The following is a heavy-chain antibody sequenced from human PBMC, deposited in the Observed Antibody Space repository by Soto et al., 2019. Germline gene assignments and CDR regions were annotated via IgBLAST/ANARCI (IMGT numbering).Heavy chain of an antibody. CDR3: ARGIDLNDYGGNSVSWFDP. V-gene: IGHV4-30-4*01. Sequence: SETLSLTCTVSGGSISSGDYYWSWIRQPPGKGLEWIGYIYYSGSTYYNPSLKSRVTISVDTSKNQFSLKLSSVTAADTAVYYCARGIDLNDYGGNSVSWFDPWGQGTLVTVSS. CDR1: GGSISSGDYY. J-gene: IGHJ5*02. CDR2: IYYSGST. D-gene: IGHD4-17*01.